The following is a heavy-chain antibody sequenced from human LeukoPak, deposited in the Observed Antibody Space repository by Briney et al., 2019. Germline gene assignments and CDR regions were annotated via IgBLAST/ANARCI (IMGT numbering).Heavy chain of an antibody. V-gene: IGHV3-30*02. CDR3: AKDQHPTYYDILTGYPFDY. Sequence: PGGSLRLSCAASGLTFSSYGMHWVRQAPGKGLEWVAFIRYDGSNKYHADSVKGRFTISRDNSKNTLYLQMNSLRAEDTAVYYCAKDQHPTYYDILTGYPFDYWGQGTLVTVSS. CDR1: GLTFSSYG. CDR2: IRYDGSNK. J-gene: IGHJ4*02. D-gene: IGHD3-9*01.